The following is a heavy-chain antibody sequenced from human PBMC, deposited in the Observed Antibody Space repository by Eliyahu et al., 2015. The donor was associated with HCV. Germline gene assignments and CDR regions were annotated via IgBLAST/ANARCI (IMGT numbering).Heavy chain of an antibody. Sequence: EVQLLESGGGXVQPGGSLXLSCAASGFAFSTYAMSWVRQAPGKGLEWXSVISGSGGTTYYADSVKGRFTISRDNSKNTLYLQVSSLRAEDTAVYYCAKERTVVSPTDYWGQGTLVTVSS. CDR3: AKERTVVSPTDY. CDR1: GFAFSTYA. V-gene: IGHV3-23*01. J-gene: IGHJ4*02. CDR2: ISGSGGTT. D-gene: IGHD4-23*01.